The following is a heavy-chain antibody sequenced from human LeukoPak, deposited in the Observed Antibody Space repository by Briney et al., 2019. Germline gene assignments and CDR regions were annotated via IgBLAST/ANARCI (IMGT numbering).Heavy chain of an antibody. CDR1: GFTVSANY. V-gene: IGHV3-66*01. Sequence: PGGSLRLSCAASGFTVSANYMSWVRQAPGKGLEWISVIHSSGSTFYADSVKGRFTISTDNSRNTLYLQVNSLRAEDTAVYYCAGGTHTSGWLDYWGQGTLVTVSS. D-gene: IGHD6-19*01. CDR3: AGGTHTSGWLDY. CDR2: IHSSGST. J-gene: IGHJ4*02.